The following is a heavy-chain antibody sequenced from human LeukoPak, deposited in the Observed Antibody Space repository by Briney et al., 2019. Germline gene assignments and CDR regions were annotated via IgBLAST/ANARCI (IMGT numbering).Heavy chain of an antibody. D-gene: IGHD3-22*01. CDR1: GYTFTDYY. CDR3: ARDDFTYYYDNTGPPPGGY. J-gene: IGHJ4*02. Sequence: ASVKVSCKASGYTFTDYYMRWVRQAPGQGLEWMGWISPNSGGTNYAQKFQGRVTMTRDTSISTAYMELSSLRSDDTAVYYCARDDFTYYYDNTGPPPGGYWGQGTLVTVSS. CDR2: ISPNSGGT. V-gene: IGHV1-2*02.